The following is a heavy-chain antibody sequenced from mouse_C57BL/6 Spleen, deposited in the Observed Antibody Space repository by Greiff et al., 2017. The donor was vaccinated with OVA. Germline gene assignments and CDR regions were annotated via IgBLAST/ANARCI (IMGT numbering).Heavy chain of an antibody. V-gene: IGHV1-82*01. Sequence: VMLVESGPELVKPGASVKISCKASGYAFSSSWMNWVKQRPGKGLEWIGRIYPGDGDTNYNGKFKGKATLTADKSSSTAYMQLSSLTSEDSAVYFCARQDYYGSSYDFDYWGQGTTLTVSS. CDR3: ARQDYYGSSYDFDY. D-gene: IGHD1-1*01. J-gene: IGHJ2*01. CDR2: IYPGDGDT. CDR1: GYAFSSSW.